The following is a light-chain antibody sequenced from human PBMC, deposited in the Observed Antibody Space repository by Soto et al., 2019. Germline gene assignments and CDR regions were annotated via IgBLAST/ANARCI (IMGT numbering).Light chain of an antibody. CDR2: RNN. V-gene: IGLV1-47*01. J-gene: IGLJ1*01. CDR3: AAWDDSLSGYV. CDR1: SSNIGNHY. Sequence: QSVLTQPPSASETPGQRVSMSCSGSSSNIGNHYVYWYQHLPGTAPKLLIYRNNQRPSGVPDRFSGSHSGTSGSLAISGLRSEDEADYYCAAWDDSLSGYVFGTGTKLTVL.